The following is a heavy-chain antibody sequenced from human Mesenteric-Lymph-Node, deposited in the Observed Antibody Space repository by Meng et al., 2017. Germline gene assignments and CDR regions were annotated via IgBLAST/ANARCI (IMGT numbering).Heavy chain of an antibody. V-gene: IGHV4-30-4*08. CDR3: ARGPSAAFDF. D-gene: IGHD6-25*01. Sequence: QVQLQESGPGLVEPSQTLSLTCTVSGGSISSGGYPWTWIRQRPGKGLEWIGYIYSSGSTYYNPSLKSRVTISIDRSKNQFSLKLVSVSAADTAVYYCARGPSAAFDFWGRGTMVTVSS. CDR1: GGSISSGGYP. CDR2: IYSSGST. J-gene: IGHJ3*01.